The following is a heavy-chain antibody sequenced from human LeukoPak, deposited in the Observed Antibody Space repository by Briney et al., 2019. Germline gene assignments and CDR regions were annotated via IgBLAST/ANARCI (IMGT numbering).Heavy chain of an antibody. CDR3: ATRVYYYDSSGYYAS. CDR1: GGSFSGYY. D-gene: IGHD3-22*01. J-gene: IGHJ4*02. CDR2: INHSGSI. Sequence: SETLSLTCAVYGGSFSGYYWSWIRQPPGKGLEWIGEINHSGSINYNPSLKSRVTISVDTSKNQFSLKLSSVTAADTAMYYCATRVYYYDSSGYYASWGQGTLVTVSS. V-gene: IGHV4-34*01.